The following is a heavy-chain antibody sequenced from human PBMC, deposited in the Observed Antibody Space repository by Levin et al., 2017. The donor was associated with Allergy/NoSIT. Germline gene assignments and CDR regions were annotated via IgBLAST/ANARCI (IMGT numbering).Heavy chain of an antibody. CDR1: GGTFSSYA. D-gene: IGHD6-13*01. Sequence: KTSCKASGGTFSSYAISWVRQAPGQGLEWMGGIIPIFGTANYAQKFQGRVTITADESTSTAYMELSSLRSEDTAVYYCAEGLYSSSWYWFDPWGQGTLVTVSS. V-gene: IGHV1-69*01. CDR2: IIPIFGTA. CDR3: AEGLYSSSWYWFDP. J-gene: IGHJ5*02.